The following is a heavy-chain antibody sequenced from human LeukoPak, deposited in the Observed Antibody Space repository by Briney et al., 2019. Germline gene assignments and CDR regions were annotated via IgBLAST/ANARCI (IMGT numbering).Heavy chain of an antibody. CDR3: AKDSDIAAAGPLESYYFEY. D-gene: IGHD6-13*01. CDR1: GFTFSRYG. Sequence: GGSLRLSCAASGFTFSRYGMHWVRQAPGKGLEWVAVISYDGSDKYYADSVKGRFTISRDNSKNTLYLQMNSLRAEDTAVYYCAKDSDIAAAGPLESYYFEYWGQGTLVTVSS. V-gene: IGHV3-30*18. J-gene: IGHJ4*02. CDR2: ISYDGSDK.